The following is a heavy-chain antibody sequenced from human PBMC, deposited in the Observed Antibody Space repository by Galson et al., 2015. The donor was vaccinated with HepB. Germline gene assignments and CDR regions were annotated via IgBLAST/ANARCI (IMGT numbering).Heavy chain of an antibody. CDR1: GFTFNRYG. D-gene: IGHD6-25*01. CDR3: VREMAIAAPASFDL. Sequence: SLRLSCAVSGFTFNRYGMHWVRQAPGKGLEWVALIWANGSNRYYSNSVMGRFTISRDNSKNTLFLEMNSLRAEDTAVYSCVREMAIAAPASFDLWGHGTLVTVSS. V-gene: IGHV3-33*01. J-gene: IGHJ4*01. CDR2: IWANGSNR.